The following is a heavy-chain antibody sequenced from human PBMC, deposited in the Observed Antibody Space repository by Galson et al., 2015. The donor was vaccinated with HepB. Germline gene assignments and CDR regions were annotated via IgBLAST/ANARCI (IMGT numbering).Heavy chain of an antibody. Sequence: SETLSLTCTVSGGSISSSSYYWGWIRQPPGKGLEWIGSIYYSGSTYYNPSLKSRVTISVDTSKNQFSLKLSSVTAADTAVYYCARIGNMEDGGAFDIWGQGTMVTVSS. CDR1: GGSISSSSYY. CDR2: IYYSGST. CDR3: ARIGNMEDGGAFDI. J-gene: IGHJ3*02. D-gene: IGHD3-16*01. V-gene: IGHV4-39*01.